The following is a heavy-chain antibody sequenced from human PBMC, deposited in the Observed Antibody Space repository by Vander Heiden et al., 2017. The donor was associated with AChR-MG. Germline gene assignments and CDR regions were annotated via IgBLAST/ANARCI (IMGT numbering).Heavy chain of an antibody. D-gene: IGHD5-18*01. CDR3: ARSKSGYSYGTFDY. CDR1: GYTFTTYY. V-gene: IGHV1-46*01. J-gene: IGHJ4*01. CDR2: INPSDGRA. Sequence: QAQLVQSGAEVKKPGASVKVSCKASGYTFTTYYMHWVRQAPGQGLEWMGLINPSDGRASSAQKFQGRVTMTRDTSTSIVYMELRSLRSEDTALYYCARSKSGYSYGTFDYWGQGTLVTVSS.